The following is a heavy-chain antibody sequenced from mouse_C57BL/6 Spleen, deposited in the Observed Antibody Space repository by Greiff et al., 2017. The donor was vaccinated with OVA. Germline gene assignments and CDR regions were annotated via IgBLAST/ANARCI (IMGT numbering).Heavy chain of an antibody. Sequence: EVKLVESGGGLVQPGGSLSLSCAASGFTFTDYYMSWVRQPPGKALEWLGFIRNKANGYTTEYSASVKGRFTISRDNSQSILYLQLNALRAEDSATYYCARSDYYVAFAYWCQGTLVTVSA. V-gene: IGHV7-3*01. J-gene: IGHJ3*01. CDR2: IRNKANGYTT. CDR1: GFTFTDYY. D-gene: IGHD1-1*01. CDR3: ARSDYYVAFAY.